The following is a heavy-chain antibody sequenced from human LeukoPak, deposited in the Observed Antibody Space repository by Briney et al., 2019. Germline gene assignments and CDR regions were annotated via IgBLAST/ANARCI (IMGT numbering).Heavy chain of an antibody. CDR3: ARAPSAKNSSPYFFDY. V-gene: IGHV4-39*07. CDR1: GGSISSSYYH. Sequence: SETLSLTCTVSGGSISSSYYHWGWIRQPPGEGLEWIGSIYYSGSTNYNPSHKSRVTISVDTSKNQFSLKLSSVPAADTAVYYCARAPSAKNSSPYFFDYWGQGTLVTVSS. CDR2: IYYSGST. D-gene: IGHD6-6*01. J-gene: IGHJ4*02.